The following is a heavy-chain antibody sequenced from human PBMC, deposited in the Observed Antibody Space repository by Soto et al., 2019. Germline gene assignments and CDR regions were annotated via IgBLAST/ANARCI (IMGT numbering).Heavy chain of an antibody. CDR2: IYYSGNT. V-gene: IGHV4-39*01. CDR1: GGSIVTSSYY. Sequence: TLSLTCTVSGGSIVTSSYYWGWIRQPPGKGLEWLGHIYYSGNTYYHPSLKSRVTISVDTSRNQFSLRLSSVTAADTAVYYCARLPQEYNYYGMDVWGQGTTVTVSS. J-gene: IGHJ6*02. D-gene: IGHD1-1*01. CDR3: ARLPQEYNYYGMDV.